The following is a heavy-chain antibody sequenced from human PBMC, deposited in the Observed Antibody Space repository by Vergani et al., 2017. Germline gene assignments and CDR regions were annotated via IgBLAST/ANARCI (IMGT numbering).Heavy chain of an antibody. Sequence: EVQLVESGGDLVQPGRSLRLSCTASGFTFGYYAMDWFRQAPGQGLEWVGGIRSKAYGQATIYAASVNGRFTISRDDSKSIAYLQMNNLQTEDTAMYYCVRDQVTMLRGSDALDIWGQGTMVTVSS. D-gene: IGHD3-10*01. V-gene: IGHV3-49*03. CDR2: IRSKAYGQAT. CDR1: GFTFGYYA. J-gene: IGHJ3*02. CDR3: VRDQVTMLRGSDALDI.